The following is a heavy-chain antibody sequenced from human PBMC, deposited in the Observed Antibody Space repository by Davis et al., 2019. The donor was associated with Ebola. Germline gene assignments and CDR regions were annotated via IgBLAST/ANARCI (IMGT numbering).Heavy chain of an antibody. J-gene: IGHJ4*02. V-gene: IGHV3-23*01. CDR1: GFTFSSYD. D-gene: IGHD4-23*01. Sequence: GGSLRLSCAASGFTFSSYDMSWVRQAPGKGLEWVSALSGSGGSTYYADSVKGRFTISRDNSKNTLYLQMNSLRAEDTAVYYCARGPSTGNSFTYWGQGTLVTVSS. CDR3: ARGPSTGNSFTY. CDR2: LSGSGGST.